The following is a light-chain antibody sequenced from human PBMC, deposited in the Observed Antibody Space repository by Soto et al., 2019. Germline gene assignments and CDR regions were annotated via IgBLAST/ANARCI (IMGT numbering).Light chain of an antibody. CDR3: QQTDSFPLS. CDR2: AAS. Sequence: DIQMTQSPSSVPASVGDRVTITCRASQGIRSWLAWYQQKPGKAPKLLIFAASSLQSGVPSRFSGRGSGTEFTLTISSLQPGDFATYYCQQTDSFPLSFGGGTKVDI. CDR1: QGIRSW. V-gene: IGKV1D-12*01. J-gene: IGKJ4*01.